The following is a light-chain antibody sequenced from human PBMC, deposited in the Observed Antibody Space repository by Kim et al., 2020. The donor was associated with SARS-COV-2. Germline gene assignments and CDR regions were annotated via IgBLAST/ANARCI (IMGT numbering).Light chain of an antibody. CDR2: YDS. Sequence: SYELTQPPSVSVAPGKTARITCGGNNIGSKSVHWYQQKPGQAPVLVIYYDSDRPSGIPERFSGSNSGNTATLTISRVEAGEEADYYCQGWDSSSDLSVFG. CDR1: NIGSKS. CDR3: QGWDSSSDLSV. J-gene: IGLJ3*02. V-gene: IGLV3-21*04.